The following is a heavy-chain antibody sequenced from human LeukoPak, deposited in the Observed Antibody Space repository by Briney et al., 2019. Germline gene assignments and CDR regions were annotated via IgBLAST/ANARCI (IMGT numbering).Heavy chain of an antibody. D-gene: IGHD6-19*01. CDR1: GFTFSKYW. CDR3: ATKQWLAPPPDS. V-gene: IGHV3-74*01. CDR2: VNTDGTVT. J-gene: IGHJ4*02. Sequence: GGSLRLSCAASGFTFSKYWMLWVRQAPGKGLESVSRVNTDGTVTTYADSVKGRFTVSRDNADNTMFLQMNSVRDEDTAVYYCATKQWLAPPPDSWGQGTPVTVSS.